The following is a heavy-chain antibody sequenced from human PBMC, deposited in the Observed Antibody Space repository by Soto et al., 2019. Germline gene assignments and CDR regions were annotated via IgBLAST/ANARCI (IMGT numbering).Heavy chain of an antibody. Sequence: GGSLRLSCAASGFTFSTYWMHWVRQAPGKGLVWVSRIKNDGSGTYYVDSVEGRFTISRDNAKNTLYLQMNSLRAEDTAVYYCARGDGDYYDGNGYLGRHWGQGTLVTVSS. CDR1: GFTFSTYW. CDR2: IKNDGSGT. V-gene: IGHV3-74*01. J-gene: IGHJ4*02. D-gene: IGHD3-22*01. CDR3: ARGDGDYYDGNGYLGRH.